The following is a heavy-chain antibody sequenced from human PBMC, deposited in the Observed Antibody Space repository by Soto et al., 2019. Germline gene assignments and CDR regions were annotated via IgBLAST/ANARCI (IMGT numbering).Heavy chain of an antibody. CDR1: GGSISSSSYY. J-gene: IGHJ5*02. CDR2: IYYSGST. V-gene: IGHV4-39*01. Sequence: QLQLQESGPGLVKPSETLSLTCTVSGGSISSSSYYWGWIRQPPGKGLEWIGSIYYSGSTYYNPSLKSRVTISVDTSKNQFSLKLSSVTAADTAVYYCARQTADEYSGSYYGDGLFYWFDPWGQGTLVTVSS. CDR3: ARQTADEYSGSYYGDGLFYWFDP. D-gene: IGHD1-26*01.